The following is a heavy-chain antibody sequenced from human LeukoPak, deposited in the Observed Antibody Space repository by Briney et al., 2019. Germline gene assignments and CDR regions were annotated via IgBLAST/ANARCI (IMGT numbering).Heavy chain of an antibody. CDR2: IIPIFGTA. Sequence: GASVKVSCKASRGTFSSYAISWVRQAPGQGLEWMGGIIPIFGTANYAQKFQGRVTITTDESTSTAYMELSSLRSEDTAVYYCAARYYYDSSGYYPLGYFDLWGRGTLVTVSS. CDR3: AARYYYDSSGYYPLGYFDL. CDR1: RGTFSSYA. J-gene: IGHJ2*01. D-gene: IGHD3-22*01. V-gene: IGHV1-69*05.